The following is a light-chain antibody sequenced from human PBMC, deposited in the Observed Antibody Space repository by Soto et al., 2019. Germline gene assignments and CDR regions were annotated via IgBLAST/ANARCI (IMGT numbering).Light chain of an antibody. V-gene: IGKV1-39*01. J-gene: IGKJ4*01. CDR3: QQTYSAPLT. CDR2: AAS. CDR1: QSISSY. Sequence: DIQMTQSPSSLSASVGDRVTITCRASQSISSYLNWYQHKPGKAPKLLIYAASSFQSGVPSRFSGSESGTDFTLTISSLQPEDFATYYCQQTYSAPLTFGVGTKVDIK.